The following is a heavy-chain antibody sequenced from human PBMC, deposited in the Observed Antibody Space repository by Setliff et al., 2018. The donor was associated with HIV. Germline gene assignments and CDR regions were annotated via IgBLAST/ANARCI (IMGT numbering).Heavy chain of an antibody. CDR2: MMTIFSTT. CDR3: ATEGAGGSYQRASALDV. D-gene: IGHD1-26*01. Sequence: SVKVSCKSSAGSFSIFAINWVRQAPGQGLEWMGGMMTIFSTTNYARKFQGRVTITTDESTGTAYMELSKLRSEDTAVYYCATEGAGGSYQRASALDVWGQGTMVTVSS. J-gene: IGHJ3*01. CDR1: AGSFSIFA. V-gene: IGHV1-69*05.